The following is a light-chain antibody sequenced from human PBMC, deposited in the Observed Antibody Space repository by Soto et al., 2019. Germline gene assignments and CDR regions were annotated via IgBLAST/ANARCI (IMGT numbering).Light chain of an antibody. J-gene: IGKJ1*01. CDR2: GAS. Sequence: EIMMTQSPATLSVSPGERATLSCRASQSVSSSLAWYQQKPGQAPRLLIYGASTRATGIPARLSGSGSGTEFTLTINSLQSEDFAVYYCQQYNNWWTFGQGTKVDIK. CDR1: QSVSSS. CDR3: QQYNNWWT. V-gene: IGKV3-15*01.